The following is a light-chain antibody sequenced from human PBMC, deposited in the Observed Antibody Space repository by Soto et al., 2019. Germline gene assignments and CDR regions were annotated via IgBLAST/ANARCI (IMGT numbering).Light chain of an antibody. V-gene: IGLV2-11*01. CDR2: EVS. CDR3: CSYVGSYSYV. J-gene: IGLJ1*01. CDR1: SDDIGTYEY. Sequence: QSALTRPASVSGSPGQSITICCAGSSDDIGTYEYISWHQHHPGKAPKLMIYEVSKRPSGVPDRFSGSKSGNTASLTISGLLAEDEADYYCCSYVGSYSYVFGTGTKV.